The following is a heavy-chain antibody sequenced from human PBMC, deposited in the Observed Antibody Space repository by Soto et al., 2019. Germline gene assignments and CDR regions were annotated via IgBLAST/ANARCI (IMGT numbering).Heavy chain of an antibody. V-gene: IGHV4-34*01. CDR3: ASGGYSYGSNWFDP. CDR2: INHSGST. CDR1: GGSFSGYY. J-gene: IGHJ5*02. D-gene: IGHD5-18*01. Sequence: SETLSLTCAVYGGSFSGYYWSWIRPPPGKGLEWIGEINHSGSTNYNPSLKSRVTISVDTSKNQFSLKLSSVTAADTAVYYCASGGYSYGSNWFDPWGQGTLVTVSS.